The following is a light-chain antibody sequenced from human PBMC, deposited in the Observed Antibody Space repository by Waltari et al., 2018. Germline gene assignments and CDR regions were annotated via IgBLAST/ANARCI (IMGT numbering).Light chain of an antibody. CDR3: TSYTSRHSLV. CDR1: SRYVGYYDW. J-gene: IGLJ1*01. CDR2: DVS. V-gene: IGLV2-14*03. Sequence: QSALTQPASVSGSPGQSITISCTGTSRYVGYYDWVSWYQQHPGKAPKVVIFDVSYRPSGVSNRFSGSKSGNTASLTISGLQAEDEADYYCTSYTSRHSLVFGTGTKVTVL.